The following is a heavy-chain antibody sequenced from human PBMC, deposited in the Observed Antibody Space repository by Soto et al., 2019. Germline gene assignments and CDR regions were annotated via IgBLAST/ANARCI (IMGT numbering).Heavy chain of an antibody. V-gene: IGHV4-31*03. CDR1: GGSISSGGYY. D-gene: IGHD3-3*01. J-gene: IGHJ5*02. CDR3: ARDFKVPSYDFWSGYYNGGYSSWFDP. Sequence: PSETLSLTCTVSGGSISSGGYYWSWIRQHPGKGLEWIGYIYYSGSTYYNPSLKSRVTISVDTSKNQFSLKLSSVTAADTAVYYCARDFKVPSYDFWSGYYNGGYSSWFDPWGQGTLVTVSS. CDR2: IYYSGST.